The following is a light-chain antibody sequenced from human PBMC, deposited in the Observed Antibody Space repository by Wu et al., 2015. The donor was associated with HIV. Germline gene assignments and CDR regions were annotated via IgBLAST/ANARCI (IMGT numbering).Light chain of an antibody. Sequence: EIVLTQSPGSLSLSPGDRATLSCRTSQTISNNYLAWYQQKPGQAPRLLIYGASSRATGIPDRFSGGGSGTDFTLTISRLEPEDFAVYYCQQYTSSPRYSFGQGTKLEIK. V-gene: IGKV3-20*01. CDR1: QTISNNY. CDR3: QQYTSSPRYS. J-gene: IGKJ2*03. CDR2: GAS.